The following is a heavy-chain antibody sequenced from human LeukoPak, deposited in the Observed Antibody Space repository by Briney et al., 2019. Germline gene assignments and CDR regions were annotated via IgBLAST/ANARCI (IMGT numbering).Heavy chain of an antibody. Sequence: SETLSLTCAVYGGSFSGYYWSWIRQPPGKGLEWIGEINHSGSTNYNPSLKSRVTISVDTSKNQFSLKLSSVTAADTAVYYCAREAAAYYYYMDVWGKGTTVTVSS. J-gene: IGHJ6*03. CDR2: INHSGST. CDR3: AREAAAYYYYMDV. V-gene: IGHV4-34*01. CDR1: GGSFSGYY.